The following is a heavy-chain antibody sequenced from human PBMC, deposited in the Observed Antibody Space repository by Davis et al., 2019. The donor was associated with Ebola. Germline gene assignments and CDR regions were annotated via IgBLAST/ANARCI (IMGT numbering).Heavy chain of an antibody. D-gene: IGHD4-11*01. CDR3: AGEDDYSSDY. Sequence: GESLKISCAASGFDVNTNHMTWVRQAPGQGLEWVSFLDNTGKTYYADSVKGRFTISRDNSRNTVYLHMLSLRAEDTAVYYCAGEDDYSSDYWGQGTLVTVSP. CDR1: GFDVNTNH. J-gene: IGHJ4*02. V-gene: IGHV3-53*01. CDR2: LDNTGKT.